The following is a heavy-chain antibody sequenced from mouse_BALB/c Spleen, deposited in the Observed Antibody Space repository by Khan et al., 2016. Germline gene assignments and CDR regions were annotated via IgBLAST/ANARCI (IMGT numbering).Heavy chain of an antibody. J-gene: IGHJ3*01. Sequence: QVQLQQPGAELVRPGTSVKVSCKASGYAFTNYLIEWIKQRPGQGLEWIGVINPGSGGTNYNEKFKDMATLTADKSSSTAYMQLSSLTPDDSAVXFCARSYYGYGFAYWGQGTLVTVSA. CDR1: GYAFTNYL. V-gene: IGHV1-54*01. CDR3: ARSYYGYGFAY. D-gene: IGHD1-2*01. CDR2: INPGSGGT.